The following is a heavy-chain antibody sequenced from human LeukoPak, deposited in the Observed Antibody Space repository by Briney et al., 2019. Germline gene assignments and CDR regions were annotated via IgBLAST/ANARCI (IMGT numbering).Heavy chain of an antibody. V-gene: IGHV3-74*01. Sequence: GGSLRLSCEASGFTFSSYWLHWVRHAPGKGLVWVSRIKSDGSNYYADSVKGRFTISRDNAKNTLYLQMNSLRAEDTAVYYCARGAWTAYYFDYWGQGTLVTVSS. CDR1: GFTFSSYW. D-gene: IGHD3/OR15-3a*01. CDR2: IKSDGSN. J-gene: IGHJ4*02. CDR3: ARGAWTAYYFDY.